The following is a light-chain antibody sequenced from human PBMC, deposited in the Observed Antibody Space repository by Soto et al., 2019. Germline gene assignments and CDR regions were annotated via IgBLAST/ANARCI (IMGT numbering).Light chain of an antibody. J-gene: IGLJ2*01. CDR3: SSYTSTSTPVV. Sequence: QSALTQPASVPGSPGQSITISCTGTSSDVGGYSYVSWYQHHPGKAPKLMIYEVSNRPSGISNRFSGSKSGNAASLTISGLQAEDEADYYCSSYTSTSTPVVFGGGTKVTVL. CDR1: SSDVGGYSY. CDR2: EVS. V-gene: IGLV2-14*01.